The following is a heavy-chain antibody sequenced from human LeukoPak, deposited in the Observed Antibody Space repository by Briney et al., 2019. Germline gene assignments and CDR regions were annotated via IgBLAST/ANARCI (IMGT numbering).Heavy chain of an antibody. CDR3: ARAPSAAAGRASFDY. J-gene: IGHJ4*02. CDR2: ISYDGSNK. CDR1: GFTFSSYA. V-gene: IGHV3-30-3*01. D-gene: IGHD6-13*01. Sequence: GGSLRLSCAASGFTFSSYAMHWVRQAPGKGLEWVAVISYDGSNKYYADSVKGRFTISRDNSKNTLYLQMNSLRAEGTAVYYCARAPSAAAGRASFDYWGQGTLVTVSS.